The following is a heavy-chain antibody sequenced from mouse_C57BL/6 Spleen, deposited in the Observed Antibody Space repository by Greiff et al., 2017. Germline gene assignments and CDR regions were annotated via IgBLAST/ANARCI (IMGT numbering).Heavy chain of an antibody. D-gene: IGHD1-1*01. V-gene: IGHV5-17*01. J-gene: IGHJ4*01. CDR3: AREPDYYGSTDYAMDY. CDR1: GFTFSDYG. CDR2: ISSGSSTI. Sequence: EVQGVESGGGLVKPGGSLKLSCAASGFTFSDYGMHWVRQAPEKGLEWVAYISSGSSTIYYADTVKGRFTISRDNAKNTLFLQMTSLRSEDTAMYYCAREPDYYGSTDYAMDYWGQGTSVTVSS.